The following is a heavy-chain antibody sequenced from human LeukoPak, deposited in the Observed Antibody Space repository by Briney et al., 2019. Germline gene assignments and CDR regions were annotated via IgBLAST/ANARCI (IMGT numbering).Heavy chain of an antibody. CDR3: AIIQGRTKYFDL. D-gene: IGHD2-8*01. Sequence: SETLSLTCTVSGGSISSSSYYWGWIRQPPGMGLEWIGSIYYSGSTYYNPSLKSRVTISVDTSKNQFSLKLSSVTAADTAVYYCAIIQGRTKYFDLWGRGTLVTVSS. CDR1: GGSISSSSYY. J-gene: IGHJ2*01. CDR2: IYYSGST. V-gene: IGHV4-39*01.